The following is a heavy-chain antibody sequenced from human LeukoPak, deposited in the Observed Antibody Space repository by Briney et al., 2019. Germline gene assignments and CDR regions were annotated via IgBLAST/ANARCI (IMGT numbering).Heavy chain of an antibody. V-gene: IGHV3-23*01. CDR3: AKDQAGDYPEDYFDY. CDR2: ISGSGGST. D-gene: IGHD4-17*01. Sequence: GGSLRLSCAASGFTFSSYAMSWVRQALGKGLEWVSAISGSGGSTYYADSVKGRFTISRDNSKNTLYLQMNSLRAEDTAVYYCAKDQAGDYPEDYFDYWGQGTLVTVSS. J-gene: IGHJ4*02. CDR1: GFTFSSYA.